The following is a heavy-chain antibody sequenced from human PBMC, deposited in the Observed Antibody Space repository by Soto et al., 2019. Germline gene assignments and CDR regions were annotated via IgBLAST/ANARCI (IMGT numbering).Heavy chain of an antibody. V-gene: IGHV5-51*01. CDR1: GYSFTSYW. CDR2: IYPGDSDT. Sequence: GECLKISCKGSGYSFTSYWIVWVRQMPGKGLEWMGIIYPGDSDTRYSPSFQGQVTMSADKSISTAYLQWSSLKASNTAIYYCARREYYDNYCMGVWGQRTTVTVSS. J-gene: IGHJ6*02. CDR3: ARREYYDNYCMGV.